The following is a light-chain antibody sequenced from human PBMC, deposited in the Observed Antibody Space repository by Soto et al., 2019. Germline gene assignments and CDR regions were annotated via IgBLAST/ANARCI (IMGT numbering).Light chain of an antibody. CDR1: SSDVGGYNY. CDR2: EVS. V-gene: IGLV2-14*01. Sequence: QSALTQPASVSGSPGQSITISCTGTSSDVGGYNYVSWYQQHPGKAPKLMIYEVSNRPSGVSNRFSGSKSGNTASLTISGLQDEDEADYYCSSYTRNSALVFGGGTKLTVL. CDR3: SSYTRNSALV. J-gene: IGLJ2*01.